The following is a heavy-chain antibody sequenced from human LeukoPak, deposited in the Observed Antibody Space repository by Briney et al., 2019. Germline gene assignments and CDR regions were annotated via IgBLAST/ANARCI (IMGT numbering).Heavy chain of an antibody. D-gene: IGHD5-18*01. Sequence: WMXXMNPNSGNTGYEQKFQGRVTMTRNTSISTAYMELSSLRSEDTAVYYCARRNTPVVAGLDSWGQGTLVTVSS. CDR2: MNPNSGNT. V-gene: IGHV1-8*01. CDR3: ARRNTPVVAGLDS. J-gene: IGHJ4*02.